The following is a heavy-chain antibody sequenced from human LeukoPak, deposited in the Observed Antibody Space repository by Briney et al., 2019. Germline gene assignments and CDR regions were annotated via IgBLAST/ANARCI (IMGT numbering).Heavy chain of an antibody. D-gene: IGHD6-19*01. Sequence: ASVKVSCTVSGYTLTELSMHWVRQAPGKGLVWMGGFDPEDGETIYAQKFQGRVTMTEDTSTDTAYMELSSLRSEDTAVYYCATGYSSGWYTFDYWGQGTLVTVSS. CDR2: FDPEDGET. V-gene: IGHV1-24*01. CDR1: GYTLTELS. CDR3: ATGYSSGWYTFDY. J-gene: IGHJ4*02.